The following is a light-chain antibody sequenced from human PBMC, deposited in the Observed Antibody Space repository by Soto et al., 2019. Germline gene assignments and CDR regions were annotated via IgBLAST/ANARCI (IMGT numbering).Light chain of an antibody. J-gene: IGLJ2*01. CDR2: DVS. CDR3: SSYSDSSTL. Sequence: QSVLTQPASVSGSPGQSITISCTGSSSDVGGYNYVSWYQQHPGKAPKLIIYDVSNRPSGASNRFSGSKSANTASLTISGLQAEDEADYYCSSYSDSSTLFGGGTKLTVL. CDR1: SSDVGGYNY. V-gene: IGLV2-14*01.